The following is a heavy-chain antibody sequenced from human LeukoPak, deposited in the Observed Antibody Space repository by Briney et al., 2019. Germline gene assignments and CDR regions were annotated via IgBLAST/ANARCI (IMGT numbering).Heavy chain of an antibody. Sequence: ASVKVSCKASGYTFTSYAMHWVRQAPGQRLEWMGWINAGNGNTKYSQEFQGRVTITRDTSASTAYMELSSLRSEDTAVYYCARARVMTTNWFDPWGQGTLVTVSS. J-gene: IGHJ5*02. V-gene: IGHV1-3*03. CDR3: ARARVMTTNWFDP. CDR2: INAGNGNT. D-gene: IGHD2-21*02. CDR1: GYTFTSYA.